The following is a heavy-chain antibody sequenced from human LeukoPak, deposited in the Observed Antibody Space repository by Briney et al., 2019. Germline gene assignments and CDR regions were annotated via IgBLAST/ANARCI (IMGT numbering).Heavy chain of an antibody. V-gene: IGHV3-48*01. CDR2: ISSSSNTI. CDR1: GFTFSSYW. CDR3: ARDGFIAAAGIRGAPSDY. Sequence: GGSLRLSCAASGFTFSSYWMNWVRQAPGKGLEWVSYISSSSNTIYYADSVKGRFTISRDNAKNSLYLQMNSLRAEDTAVYYCARDGFIAAAGIRGAPSDYWGQGTLVTVSS. J-gene: IGHJ4*02. D-gene: IGHD6-13*01.